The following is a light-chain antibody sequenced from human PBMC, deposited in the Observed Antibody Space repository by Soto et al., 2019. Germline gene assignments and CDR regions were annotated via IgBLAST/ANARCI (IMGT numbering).Light chain of an antibody. CDR1: SSDVPGYNS. CDR2: DVS. Sequence: QSVLTQPASVSGSRGQSITISCTGTSSDVPGYNSVSWYQQRPDKAPKLIIYDVSKRPSGVSNRFSGSKSGNTASLTISGLQAEDEADYYCSSYITSSTVVFGGGTKVTVL. V-gene: IGLV2-14*01. CDR3: SSYITSSTVV. J-gene: IGLJ2*01.